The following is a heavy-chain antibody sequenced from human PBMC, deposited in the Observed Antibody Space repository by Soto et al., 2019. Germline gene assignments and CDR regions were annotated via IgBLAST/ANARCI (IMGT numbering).Heavy chain of an antibody. D-gene: IGHD6-6*01. J-gene: IGHJ3*02. CDR3: ARFRAPRRQLISMSFHI. V-gene: IGHV5-51*01. CDR1: GYDFTNYW. CDR2: IYPGDLDI. Sequence: PGESLKISCKASGYDFTNYWIAWVRQMPGRGLEWMGMIYPGDLDIGYNPSFRGRVTISADKSITTAFVQWGSLKASDSAIYYCARFRAPRRQLISMSFHIWGLGTLVTVSS.